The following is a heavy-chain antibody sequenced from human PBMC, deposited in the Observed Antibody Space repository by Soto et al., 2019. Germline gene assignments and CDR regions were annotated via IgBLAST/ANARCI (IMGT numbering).Heavy chain of an antibody. J-gene: IGHJ4*02. CDR1: GFTFSSYA. CDR3: ANSPPLTMVRGVIESGYFDY. CDR2: ISGSGGST. D-gene: IGHD3-10*01. Sequence: GGSLRLSCAASGFTFSSYAMSWVRQAPGKGLEWVSAISGSGGSTYYADSVKGRFTISRDNSKNTLYLQMNSLRAEDTAVYYCANSPPLTMVRGVIESGYFDYWGQGTLVTVSS. V-gene: IGHV3-23*01.